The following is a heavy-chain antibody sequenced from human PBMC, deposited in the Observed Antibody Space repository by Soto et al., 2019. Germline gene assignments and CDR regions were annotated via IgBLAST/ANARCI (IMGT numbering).Heavy chain of an antibody. D-gene: IGHD1-26*01. J-gene: IGHJ4*02. V-gene: IGHV3-7*05. Sequence: EVLLVESGGGLVQPGGSLRLSCAASGFTFSAYWMTWVRQAPGKGLEWVDNIKQDGSKKNYADSVKGRFTISRDSAKNAVFLPMNYLRVEDTAVYYCVRYWSSEGDCWGQGSVVTVSS. CDR2: IKQDGSKK. CDR1: GFTFSAYW. CDR3: VRYWSSEGDC.